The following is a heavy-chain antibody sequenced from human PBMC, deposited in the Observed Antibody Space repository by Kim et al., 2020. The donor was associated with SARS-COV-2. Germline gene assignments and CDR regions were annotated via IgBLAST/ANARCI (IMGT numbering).Heavy chain of an antibody. J-gene: IGHJ6*02. V-gene: IGHV4-34*01. CDR3: ARGRGGSWGNYYYYCMDV. D-gene: IGHD1-26*01. Sequence: SETLSLTCAVYGGSFSGYYWSWIRQPPGKGLEWIGEINHSGSTNYNPSLKSRVTISVDTSKNQFSLKLSSVTAADTAVYYCARGRGGSWGNYYYYCMDVWGQGTTVTVSS. CDR1: GGSFSGYY. CDR2: INHSGST.